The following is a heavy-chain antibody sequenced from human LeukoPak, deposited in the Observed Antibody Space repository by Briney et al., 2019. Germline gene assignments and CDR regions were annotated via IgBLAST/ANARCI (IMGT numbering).Heavy chain of an antibody. Sequence: SETLTLTCTVSGGSISSYYWSWIRQPPGKGLEWIGYISYSGSTNHNPSLKSRVTISVDTSKNQFSLKLSSVTAADTAVYYCAGHYSDSSGYFLHYYYYTDVWGKGTTVTVSS. J-gene: IGHJ6*03. D-gene: IGHD3-22*01. CDR2: ISYSGST. V-gene: IGHV4-59*01. CDR3: AGHYSDSSGYFLHYYYYTDV. CDR1: GGSISSYY.